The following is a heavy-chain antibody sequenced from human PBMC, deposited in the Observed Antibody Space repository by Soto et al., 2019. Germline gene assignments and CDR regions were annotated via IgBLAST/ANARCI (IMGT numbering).Heavy chain of an antibody. V-gene: IGHV2-5*02. CDR3: VHTSGWRHTT. D-gene: IGHD1-1*01. CDR1: GFSLSTTAVG. CDR2: LYWDDDN. J-gene: IGHJ5*02. Sequence: QITLKESGPTLVKPTQTLTLSCTFSGFSLSTTAVGVSWIRQPPGKALEWLALLYWDDDNRYSPSLKSRLTVTKDTSKTQVILTMINMDPVDTAKYYCVHTSGWRHTTWGQGTLVTVSS.